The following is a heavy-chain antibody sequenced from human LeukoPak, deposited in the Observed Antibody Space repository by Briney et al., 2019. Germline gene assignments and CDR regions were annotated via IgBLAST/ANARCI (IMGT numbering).Heavy chain of an antibody. CDR1: GGSISSSSYS. CDR3: ATTPPPWREEPKFDY. CDR2: IYHSGST. V-gene: IGHV4-30-2*01. J-gene: IGHJ4*02. Sequence: SETLSLTCTVSGGSISSSSYSWSWIRQPPGKGLEWIGYIYHSGSTYYNPSLKSRVTISVDRSKNQFSLKLSSVTAADTAVYYCATTPPPWREEPKFDYWGQGTLVTVSS. D-gene: IGHD1-14*01.